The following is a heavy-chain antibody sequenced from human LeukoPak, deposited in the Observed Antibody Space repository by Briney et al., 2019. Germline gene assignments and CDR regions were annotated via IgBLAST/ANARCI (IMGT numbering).Heavy chain of an antibody. Sequence: GGSLRLSCAASGFTFSTFSSYSMNWVRQAPGKGLEWVSSISSSSSYIYYADSVKGRFTISRDNAKNSLYLQMNSLRAEDTAVYYCARDFLAVADTGGYYFDYWGQGTLVTVSS. J-gene: IGHJ4*02. D-gene: IGHD6-19*01. CDR3: ARDFLAVADTGGYYFDY. CDR2: ISSSSSYI. V-gene: IGHV3-21*01. CDR1: GFTFSTFSSYS.